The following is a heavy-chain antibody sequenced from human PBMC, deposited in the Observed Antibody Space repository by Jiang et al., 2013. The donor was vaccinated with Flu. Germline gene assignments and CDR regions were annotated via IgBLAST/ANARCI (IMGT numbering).Heavy chain of an antibody. CDR1: GFTFSEFG. V-gene: IGHV3-30*18. D-gene: IGHD3-16*01. CDR2: ISYDGSNK. CDR3: AKDAGAAWGPDWFDP. Sequence: ASGFTFSEFGMHWVRQAPGKGPEWVALISYDGSNKYYGDSVKGRFTISRDNSKNTLYLQMTSLRSDDTAVYYCAKDAGAAWGPDWFDPWGQGTLVTVSS. J-gene: IGHJ5*02.